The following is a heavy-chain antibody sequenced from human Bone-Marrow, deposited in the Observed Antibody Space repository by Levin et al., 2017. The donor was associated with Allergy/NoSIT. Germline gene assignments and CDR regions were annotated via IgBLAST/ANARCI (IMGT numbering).Heavy chain of an antibody. D-gene: IGHD3-16*02. V-gene: IGHV1-2*02. CDR1: GYTLTGHF. Sequence: TGESLKISCKASGYTLTGHFMHWVRQAPGQGLEWMGWINANTGGTKYAQKFQGRVTMTRDTLISTVYIELGRLTSDDMAVYDCAGEVHDYVLGRYRQHVDYWGQGTLISVSS. J-gene: IGHJ4*02. CDR3: AGEVHDYVLGRYRQHVDY. CDR2: INANTGGT.